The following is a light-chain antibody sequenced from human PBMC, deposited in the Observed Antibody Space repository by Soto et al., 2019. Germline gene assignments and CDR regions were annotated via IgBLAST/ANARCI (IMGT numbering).Light chain of an antibody. J-gene: IGKJ1*01. CDR3: QQYHSYWT. V-gene: IGKV1-5*01. Sequence: DFQMTQSPSTLSASVGDRVTITCRASQNIRSRLAWFQQKPGEAPKLLLYDAYSLESGVPQRFSGSGTGTEFPPNIRRLQSDDFLFYYCQQYHSYWTFGQGTKVE. CDR1: QNIRSR. CDR2: DAY.